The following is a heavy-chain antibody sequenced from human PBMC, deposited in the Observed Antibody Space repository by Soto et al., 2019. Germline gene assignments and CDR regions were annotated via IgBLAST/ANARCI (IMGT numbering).Heavy chain of an antibody. CDR3: AKGTSVLTKVTTPFDY. D-gene: IGHD4-17*01. J-gene: IGHJ4*02. Sequence: GGSLRLSCAASGFTFSSYAMSWVRQAPGKGLEWVSAISGSGGSTYYADSVKGRFTISRDNSKNTLYLQMNSLRAEDTAVYYCAKGTSVLTKVTTPFDYWGQGTLVTVSS. CDR1: GFTFSSYA. CDR2: ISGSGGST. V-gene: IGHV3-23*01.